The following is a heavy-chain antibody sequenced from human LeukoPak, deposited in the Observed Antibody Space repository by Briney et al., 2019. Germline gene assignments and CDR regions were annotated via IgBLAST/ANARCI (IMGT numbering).Heavy chain of an antibody. CDR1: GFTLSGYA. J-gene: IGHJ4*02. Sequence: GGSLRLSCAASGFTLSGYAMSWVRQAPGKGLEWVSAISDTGNTYHADSVKGRFTISRDSSKNTLFLQMNRLRPEDAAVYYCAKAPVTTCRGAFCYPFDYWGLGTLVTVSS. D-gene: IGHD2-15*01. CDR3: AKAPVTTCRGAFCYPFDY. CDR2: ISDTGNT. V-gene: IGHV3-23*01.